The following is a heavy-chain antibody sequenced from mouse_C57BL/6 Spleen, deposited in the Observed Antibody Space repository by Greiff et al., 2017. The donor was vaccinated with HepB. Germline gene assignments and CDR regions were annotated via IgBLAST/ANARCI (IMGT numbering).Heavy chain of an antibody. D-gene: IGHD1-1*01. CDR1: GFTFTDYY. CDR3: AGYSPHYYGSSHWYFDV. Sequence: EVNVVESGGGLVQPGGSLSLSCAASGFTFTDYYMSWVRQPPGKALEWLGFIRNKANGYTTEYSASVKGRFTISRDNSQSILYLQMNALRAEDSATYYCAGYSPHYYGSSHWYFDVWGTGTTVTVSS. V-gene: IGHV7-3*01. J-gene: IGHJ1*03. CDR2: IRNKANGYTT.